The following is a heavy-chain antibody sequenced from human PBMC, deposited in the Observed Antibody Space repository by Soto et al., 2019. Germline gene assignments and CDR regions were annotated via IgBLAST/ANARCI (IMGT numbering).Heavy chain of an antibody. V-gene: IGHV4-4*02. Sequence: QVQLQESGPGLVKPSGILSLTCAVSGDSVRSPYYWCWVRQPPGKGLEWIGEVFHTGTTSYNPSLRSPVTISMDQSINQFSLDLSSVTAADTAVYYCARSAGWYAIHAWGPGTLVIVSS. CDR3: ARSAGWYAIHA. D-gene: IGHD6-19*01. CDR1: GDSVRSPYY. J-gene: IGHJ5*02. CDR2: VFHTGTT.